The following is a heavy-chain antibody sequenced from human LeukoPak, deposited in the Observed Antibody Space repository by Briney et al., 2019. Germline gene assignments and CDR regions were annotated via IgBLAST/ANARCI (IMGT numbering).Heavy chain of an antibody. D-gene: IGHD6-6*01. CDR3: ATRGLVSNWYFDF. Sequence: PGGSLRLSCAPPGFTFFNYEVHAVREAPGKGLGWVSGIAANGGGTHYADSVKGRFTISRDNSDNTVFLQMNYLRAEDTAIYYCATRGLVSNWYFDFGGRGTLVTVSS. V-gene: IGHV3-23*01. CDR1: GFTFFNYE. CDR2: IAANGGGT. J-gene: IGHJ2*01.